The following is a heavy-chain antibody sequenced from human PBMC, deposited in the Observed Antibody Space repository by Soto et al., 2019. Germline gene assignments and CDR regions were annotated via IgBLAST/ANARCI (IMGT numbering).Heavy chain of an antibody. V-gene: IGHV3-53*01. CDR2: IYSGGST. CDR3: AKDTPPPRYDY. CDR1: GFTVSSNY. J-gene: IGHJ4*02. Sequence: GGSLRLSCAASGFTVSSNYMSWVRQAPGKGLEWVSVIYSGGSTYYADSVKGRFTISRDNSKNTLYLQMNSLRAEDTAVYYCAKDTPPPRYDYWGQGTLVTVSS.